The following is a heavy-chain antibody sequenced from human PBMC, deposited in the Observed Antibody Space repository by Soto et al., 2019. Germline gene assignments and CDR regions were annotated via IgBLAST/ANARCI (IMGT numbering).Heavy chain of an antibody. Sequence: QVQLVESGGGVVQPGRSLRLSCAASGFTFSSYGMHWVRQAPGKGLEWVAVISDDGSDKYYADSVKGRLTISRDNSKNTLYLQMNSLRPEDTAVYYCAKGSSFSSRRLHNWFHPWGQGTLVTVSS. CDR2: ISDDGSDK. V-gene: IGHV3-30*18. D-gene: IGHD2-21*02. CDR1: GFTFSSYG. J-gene: IGHJ5*02. CDR3: AKGSSFSSRRLHNWFHP.